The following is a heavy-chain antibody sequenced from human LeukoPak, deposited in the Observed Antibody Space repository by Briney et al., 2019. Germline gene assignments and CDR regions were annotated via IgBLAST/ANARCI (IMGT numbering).Heavy chain of an antibody. CDR1: GYTFTSYA. D-gene: IGHD2-2*01. V-gene: IGHV1-3*01. Sequence: ASVKVSCKASGYTFTSYAMHWVRQAPGQRLEWMGWINAGNGNTKYSQKFQGRVTITRDTSASTAYMELSSLRSEDTAVYYCASSPVVVPAAPKGGFDPWGQGTLVTVSS. J-gene: IGHJ5*02. CDR2: INAGNGNT. CDR3: ASSPVVVPAAPKGGFDP.